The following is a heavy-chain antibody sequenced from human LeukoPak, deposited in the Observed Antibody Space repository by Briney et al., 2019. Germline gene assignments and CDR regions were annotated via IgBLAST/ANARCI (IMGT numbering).Heavy chain of an antibody. CDR2: ISGSGGST. V-gene: IGHV3-23*01. CDR3: AKDPPSRKYSSGWEDAFDI. J-gene: IGHJ3*02. CDR1: GFTFSSYA. Sequence: PGGSLRLSCAASGFTFSSYAMSWVRQAPGKGQEWVSAISGSGGSTYYADSVKGRFTISRDNSKNTLYLQMNSLRAEDTAVYYCAKDPPSRKYSSGWEDAFDIWGQGTMVTVSS. D-gene: IGHD6-19*01.